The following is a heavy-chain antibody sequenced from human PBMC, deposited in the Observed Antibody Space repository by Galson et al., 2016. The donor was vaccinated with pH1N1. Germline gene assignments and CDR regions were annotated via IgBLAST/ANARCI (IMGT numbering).Heavy chain of an antibody. D-gene: IGHD1-26*01. CDR3: ASDTVPSGADC. V-gene: IGHV3-23*01. CDR1: GFTFSSYA. CDR2: ISGSGGST. J-gene: IGHJ4*02. Sequence: SLRLSCAASGFTFSSYAMRWVRQAPGKGLEWVSAISGSGGSTYYADSVKGRFTISKNTVFLHMHSLRAEDTALYYCASDTVPSGADCWGQGTLVTVSS.